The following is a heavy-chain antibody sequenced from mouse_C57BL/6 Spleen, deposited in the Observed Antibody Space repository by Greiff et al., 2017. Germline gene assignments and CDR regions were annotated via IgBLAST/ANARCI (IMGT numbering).Heavy chain of an antibody. J-gene: IGHJ2*01. CDR3: ASSDDYDDGYYFDY. Sequence: EVQLQQSGPELVKPGASVKISCKASGYTFTDYYMNWVKQSHGKSLEWIGDINPNNGGTSYNQKFKGKATLTVDKSSSTAYMELRSLTSEDSAVYYCASSDDYDDGYYFDYWGQGTTLTVSS. CDR2: INPNNGGT. D-gene: IGHD2-4*01. CDR1: GYTFTDYY. V-gene: IGHV1-26*01.